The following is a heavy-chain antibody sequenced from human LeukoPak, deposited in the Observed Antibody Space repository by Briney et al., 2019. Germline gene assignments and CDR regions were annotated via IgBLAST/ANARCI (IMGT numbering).Heavy chain of an antibody. CDR2: ISPSSITI. J-gene: IGHJ4*02. Sequence: PGGSLRLSCAASGFTFSGYSMHWVRQAPGKGLEWISCISPSSITIHYTDSVKGRFTISRDNAKNSLYLQMNSLGDEDTAVYYCARDGSNNFDIWGQGTLVTVSS. D-gene: IGHD5-12*01. CDR3: ARDGSNNFDI. V-gene: IGHV3-48*02. CDR1: GFTFSGYS.